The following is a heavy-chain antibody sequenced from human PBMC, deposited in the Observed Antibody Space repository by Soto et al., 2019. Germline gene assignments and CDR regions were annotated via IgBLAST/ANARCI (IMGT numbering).Heavy chain of an antibody. Sequence: GASVKVSCKVSGYTLTELSMHWVRQAPGKGLEWMGGFDPEDGETIYAQKFQGRVTMTEDTSTDTAYMELSSLRSEDTAVYYCAIGYDSSGYYVYWGQGTLVTVSS. V-gene: IGHV1-24*01. D-gene: IGHD3-22*01. J-gene: IGHJ4*02. CDR3: AIGYDSSGYYVY. CDR1: GYTLTELS. CDR2: FDPEDGET.